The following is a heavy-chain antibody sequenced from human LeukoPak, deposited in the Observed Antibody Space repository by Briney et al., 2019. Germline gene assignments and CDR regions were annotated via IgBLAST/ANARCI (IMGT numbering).Heavy chain of an antibody. D-gene: IGHD1-7*01. CDR2: ISGSDGNT. V-gene: IGHV3-23*01. CDR3: AKGTGTTFRFRTYSYFYHMDV. CDR1: GFTFSTYA. Sequence: GGSLRLSCAASGFTFSTYAMNWVRQAPGKGLEWVSSISGSDGNTYYADSVKGRFTISRDSSKNTLYLQMNSLRAEDTAVYYCAKGTGTTFRFRTYSYFYHMDVWGKGTTVTVSS. J-gene: IGHJ6*03.